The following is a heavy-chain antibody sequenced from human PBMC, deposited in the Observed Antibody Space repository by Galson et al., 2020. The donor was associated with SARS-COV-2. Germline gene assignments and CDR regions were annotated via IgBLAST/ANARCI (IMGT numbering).Heavy chain of an antibody. Sequence: ASVKVSCKASGYTFIDNSLVWVRQAPGQGLDWMGWINPKSGDTNYAQTFQGRVTLTRDTSIGTAYMALSGLTSDDTAVYYCARNGGGLGYWCQGTLVTVSS. CDR1: GYTFIDNS. CDR3: ARNGGGLGY. CDR2: INPKSGDT. V-gene: IGHV1-2*02. J-gene: IGHJ4*02.